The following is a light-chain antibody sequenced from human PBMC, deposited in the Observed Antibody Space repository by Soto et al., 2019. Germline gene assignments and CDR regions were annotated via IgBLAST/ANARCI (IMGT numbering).Light chain of an antibody. V-gene: IGKV3-20*01. CDR3: QQYGSSSLT. J-gene: IGKJ4*01. CDR1: QSVSSSY. CDR2: GAS. Sequence: EIVLTQSPGTLSLSPGERATLSCRASQSVSSSYLAWYQQKPGQAPRLLTYGASSRATGTPDRFSGSGSGTDFTLTISRLEPEDFAVYYCQQYGSSSLTFGGGTKVEIK.